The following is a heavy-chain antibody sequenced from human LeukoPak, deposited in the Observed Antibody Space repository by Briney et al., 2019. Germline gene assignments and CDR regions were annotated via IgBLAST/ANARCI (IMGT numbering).Heavy chain of an antibody. CDR1: GFTFSFYT. J-gene: IGHJ5*02. CDR3: ARDLRPDVPTAPTPDS. CDR2: ISSYSHYL. Sequence: GGSLRLPCVASGFTFSFYTMNWVRQAPGQGLEWVSSISSYSHYLYYADSVKGRFTISRDNAKNSVYLEMNSLRAEDTAVYFCARDLRPDVPTAPTPDSWGQGTLVTVSS. V-gene: IGHV3-21*06. D-gene: IGHD2-21*02.